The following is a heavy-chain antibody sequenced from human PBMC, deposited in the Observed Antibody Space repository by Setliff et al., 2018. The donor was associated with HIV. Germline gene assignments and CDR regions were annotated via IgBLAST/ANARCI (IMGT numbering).Heavy chain of an antibody. J-gene: IGHJ4*02. CDR3: ARQLSNSFDY. Sequence: GASVKVSCKASGYTFTDFFIHWVRQAPGQGLEWMGWISPHNADTKIPRKFRGSVTMTRDRSINTAYMELSGLTSDDTAVYYCARQLSNSFDYWGQGALVTVSS. D-gene: IGHD1-1*01. CDR2: ISPHNADT. CDR1: GYTFTDFF. V-gene: IGHV1-2*02.